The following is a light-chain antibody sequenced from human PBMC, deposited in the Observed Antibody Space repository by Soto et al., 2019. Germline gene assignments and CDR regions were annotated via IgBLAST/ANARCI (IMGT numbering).Light chain of an antibody. CDR2: SNN. CDR3: AAWDDSLNGGV. V-gene: IGLV1-44*01. Sequence: QSVLTQPPSASGTPGQRVTIYCSGSSSNIGSNTVNWYQQLPGTATKLLIYSNNQRPSGVPDRFSGSKSGTSASLAISGLQSEDEAEYYCAAWDDSLNGGVFGGGTQLTVL. J-gene: IGLJ3*02. CDR1: SSNIGSNT.